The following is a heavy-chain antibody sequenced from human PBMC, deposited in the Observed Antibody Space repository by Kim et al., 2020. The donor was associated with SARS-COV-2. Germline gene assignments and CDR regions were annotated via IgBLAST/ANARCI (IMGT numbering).Heavy chain of an antibody. CDR3: ARGGVSGWRYFDY. D-gene: IGHD6-19*01. CDR1: GYTFTSYA. J-gene: IGHJ4*02. Sequence: ASVKVSCKASGYTFTSYAMHWVRQAPGQRLEWMGWINAGNGNTKYSQKFQGRVTITRDTSASTAYMELSSLRSEDTAVYYCARGGVSGWRYFDYWGQGTLVTVSS. V-gene: IGHV1-3*01. CDR2: INAGNGNT.